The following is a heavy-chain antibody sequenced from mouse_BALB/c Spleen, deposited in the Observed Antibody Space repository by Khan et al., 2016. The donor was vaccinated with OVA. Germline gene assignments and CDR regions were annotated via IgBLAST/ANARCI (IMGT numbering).Heavy chain of an antibody. D-gene: IGHD1-1*01. CDR3: ARRGLRWDVDY. CDR1: GYTFINYW. V-gene: IGHV1-7*01. CDR2: INPSTGYT. J-gene: IGHJ2*01. Sequence: VKLLESGAELAKPGASVKMSCKASGYTFINYWILWVKQRPGQGLEWIGYINPSTGYTEYNQNFKDKATLTAAQSSSTAYMQLSSLTSEDSAVYYCARRGLRWDVDYWGQGTTHTVAS.